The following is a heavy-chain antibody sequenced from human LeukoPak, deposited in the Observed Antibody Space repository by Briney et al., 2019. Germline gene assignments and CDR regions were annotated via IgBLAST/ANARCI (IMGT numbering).Heavy chain of an antibody. Sequence: PGGSLRLSCAASGFTFSSYAMSWVRQAPGKGLEWVSAVSGSGANTYYTDSVKDRFTISRDNSKNTLYLQMDSLRAGDTALYYCAKENRAGYGYGMDVWGQGTTVTVSS. J-gene: IGHJ6*02. D-gene: IGHD2-2*03. CDR3: AKENRAGYGYGMDV. CDR2: VSGSGANT. V-gene: IGHV3-23*01. CDR1: GFTFSSYA.